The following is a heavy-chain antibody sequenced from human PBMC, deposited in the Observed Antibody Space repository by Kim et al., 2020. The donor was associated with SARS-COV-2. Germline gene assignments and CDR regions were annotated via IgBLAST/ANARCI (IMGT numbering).Heavy chain of an antibody. CDR3: AREDLYDFWSGYLKNYYYYGMDV. CDR1: GFTFSSYS. Sequence: GGSLRLSCAASGFTFSSYSMNWVRQAPGKGLEWVSSISSSSSYIYYADSVKGRFTISRDNAKNSLCLQMNSLRAEDTAVYYCAREDLYDFWSGYLKNYYYYGMDVWGQGTTVTVSS. CDR2: ISSSSSYI. J-gene: IGHJ6*02. V-gene: IGHV3-21*01. D-gene: IGHD3-3*01.